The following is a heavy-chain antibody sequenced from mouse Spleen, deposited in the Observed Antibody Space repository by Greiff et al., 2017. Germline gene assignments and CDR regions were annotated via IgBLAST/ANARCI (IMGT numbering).Heavy chain of an antibody. J-gene: IGHJ4*01. CDR1: GYTFTSYW. V-gene: IGHV1-50*01. Sequence: QVQLQQPGAELVKPGASVKLSCKASGYTFTSYWMQWVKQRPGQGLEWIGEIDPSDSYTNYNQKFKGKATLTVDTSSSTAYMQLSSLTSEDSAVYYCARSDGNYNYYAMDYWGQGTSVTVSS. CDR3: ARSDGNYNYYAMDY. CDR2: IDPSDSYT. D-gene: IGHD2-1*01.